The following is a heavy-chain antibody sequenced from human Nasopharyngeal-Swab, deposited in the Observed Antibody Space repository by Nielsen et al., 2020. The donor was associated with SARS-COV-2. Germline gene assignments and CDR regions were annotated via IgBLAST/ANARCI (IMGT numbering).Heavy chain of an antibody. CDR1: GFTFSDYY. Sequence: GGSLRLSCAASGFTFSDYYMSWIRQAPGKGLEWVSTISSSSSYTNYVDSVKGRFTISRDNAKNSLYLQMNSLRAEDTAVYYCVKEIAAASGPFDAFDIWGQGTMVTVSS. J-gene: IGHJ3*02. D-gene: IGHD6-13*01. CDR2: ISSSSSYT. V-gene: IGHV3-11*06. CDR3: VKEIAAASGPFDAFDI.